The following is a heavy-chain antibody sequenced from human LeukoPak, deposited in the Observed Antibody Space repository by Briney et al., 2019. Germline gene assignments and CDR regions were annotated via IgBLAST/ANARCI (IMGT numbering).Heavy chain of an antibody. V-gene: IGHV1-24*01. CDR1: GYTLTELS. D-gene: IGHD2-2*01. CDR3: ATDPGLHVVVPAANAATGFS. CDR2: FDPEDGET. Sequence: ASGKVSCKVSGYTLTELSMHWVRQAPGKGLEWMGGFDPEDGETIYAQKFQGRVTMTEDTSTDTAYMELCSLRSEDTAVYYCATDPGLHVVVPAANAATGFSWGQGTLVTVSS. J-gene: IGHJ4*02.